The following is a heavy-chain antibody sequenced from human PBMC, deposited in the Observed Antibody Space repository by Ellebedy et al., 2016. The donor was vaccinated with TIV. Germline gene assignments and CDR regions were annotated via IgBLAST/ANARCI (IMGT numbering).Heavy chain of an antibody. Sequence: PGGSLRLSCAASGFTFSRYAMHWVRQAPGKGLEWVAVISYDGSNYYYADSVKGRFTISRHKSKDTLYLQMNSLRAEDTAVYYCARDTVPAALDAFDIWGQGTMVTVSS. CDR1: GFTFSRYA. CDR2: ISYDGSNY. D-gene: IGHD2-2*01. V-gene: IGHV3-30-3*01. CDR3: ARDTVPAALDAFDI. J-gene: IGHJ3*02.